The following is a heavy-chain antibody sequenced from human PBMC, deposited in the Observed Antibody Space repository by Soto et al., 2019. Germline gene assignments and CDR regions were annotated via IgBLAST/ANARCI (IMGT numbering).Heavy chain of an antibody. J-gene: IGHJ6*02. CDR1: GFTFDDYA. CDR3: AKDICGSSSCYYYYGMDV. CDR2: ISWNSGSI. V-gene: IGHV3-9*01. D-gene: IGHD6-6*01. Sequence: GGSLRLSCAASGFTFDDYARNWFRQAPGKGLEWVSGISWNSGSIGYADSVKGRFTISRDNAKNSLYLQMNSLGAEDTALYYCAKDICGSSSCYYYYGMDVWGQGTTVTVSS.